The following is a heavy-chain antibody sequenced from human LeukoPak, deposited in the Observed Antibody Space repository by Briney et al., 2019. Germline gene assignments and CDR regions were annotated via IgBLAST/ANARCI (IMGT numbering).Heavy chain of an antibody. CDR1: GFIFSSYW. V-gene: IGHV3-7*01. CDR2: IRQDGSEK. Sequence: GGSLRLSCATSGFIFSSYWMNWVRQAPGKGLEWVANIRQDGSEKYYVDSVKDRFTISRDNAKNSLYLQVNSLRAEDTAVYYCARDQGHNAFDIWGQGTVVTVSS. CDR3: ARDQGHNAFDI. J-gene: IGHJ3*02.